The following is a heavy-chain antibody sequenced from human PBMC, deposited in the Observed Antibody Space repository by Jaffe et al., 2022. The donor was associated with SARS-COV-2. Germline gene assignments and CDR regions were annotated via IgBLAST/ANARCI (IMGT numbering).Heavy chain of an antibody. Sequence: QVQLQESGPGLVKPAETLSLICSVSGGSMTNYYWSWIRQAPGKGLEWIGYIYDTGTTDYQPSLKSRVTISVDTSKNHVSLKLTSVTAADTAMYYCARGQWEVVSGIRFDPWGQGALVTVSS. CDR3: ARGQWEVVSGIRFDP. D-gene: IGHD1-26*01. J-gene: IGHJ5*02. CDR1: GGSMTNYY. CDR2: IYDTGTT. V-gene: IGHV4-59*01.